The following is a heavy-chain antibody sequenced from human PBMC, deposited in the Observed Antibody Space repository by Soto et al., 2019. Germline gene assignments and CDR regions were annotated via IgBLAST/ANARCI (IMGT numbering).Heavy chain of an antibody. CDR3: AKGIAAAGTDNWFDP. V-gene: IGHV3-23*01. CDR2: ISGSGGST. D-gene: IGHD6-13*01. Sequence: PGGSLRLSCAASGFTFSSYAMSWVRQSPGKGLEWVSAISGSGGSTYYADSVKGWFTISRDNSKNTLYLQMNSLRAEDTAVYYCAKGIAAAGTDNWFDPWGQGTLVTVSS. CDR1: GFTFSSYA. J-gene: IGHJ5*02.